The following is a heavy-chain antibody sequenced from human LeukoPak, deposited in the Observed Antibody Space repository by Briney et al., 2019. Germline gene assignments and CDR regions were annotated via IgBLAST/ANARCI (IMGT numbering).Heavy chain of an antibody. D-gene: IGHD1-26*01. J-gene: IGHJ4*02. Sequence: GGSLRLSCAASGFTFSSYGMHWVRQAPGKGLEWVAVISYDGSNKYYADSVNGRFTISRDNSKNTLSLQMNSLRAEDTAVYYCAKSPSGRSRISRFDYWGQGILVTVAS. V-gene: IGHV3-30*18. CDR1: GFTFSSYG. CDR3: AKSPSGRSRISRFDY. CDR2: ISYDGSNK.